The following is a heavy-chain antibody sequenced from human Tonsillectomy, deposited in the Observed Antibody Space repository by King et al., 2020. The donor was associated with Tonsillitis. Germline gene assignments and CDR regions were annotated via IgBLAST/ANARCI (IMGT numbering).Heavy chain of an antibody. CDR1: GDSISSYY. D-gene: IGHD3-10*01. Sequence: LQLQESGPGLVKPSETLSLTCTVSGDSISSYYWSWIRQPPGKGLEWIGYIYYSGSTNYNPSLKSRVTMSVDTSKNQFSLNLSSVTAADTAVYFCARGGSGSYISYYYYYYMDVWGKGTTVTVSS. CDR2: IYYSGST. CDR3: ARGGSGSYISYYYYYYMDV. J-gene: IGHJ6*03. V-gene: IGHV4-59*01.